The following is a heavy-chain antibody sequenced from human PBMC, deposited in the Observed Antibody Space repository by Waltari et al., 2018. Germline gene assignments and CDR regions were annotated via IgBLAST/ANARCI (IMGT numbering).Heavy chain of an antibody. Sequence: QLQLQESGPGLVKPSETLSLTCTVYGGSVNSIRYYWVWIRQPPGKGLEWIGSIYYGGTTYYKSSLKSRITVSVDTSKNQFSLRLSSVTAADTAVYYCATYSGSYYSVDSWGQGTLVTVSS. CDR1: GGSVNSIRYY. V-gene: IGHV4-39*07. D-gene: IGHD3-10*01. CDR3: ATYSGSYYSVDS. J-gene: IGHJ4*02. CDR2: IYYGGTT.